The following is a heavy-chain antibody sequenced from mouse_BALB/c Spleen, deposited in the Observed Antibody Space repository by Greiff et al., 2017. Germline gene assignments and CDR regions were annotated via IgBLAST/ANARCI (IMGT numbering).Heavy chain of an antibody. V-gene: IGHV14-3*02. Sequence: VQLKESGAELVKPGASVKLSCTASGFNITDTYMHWVKQRPEQGLEWIGRIDPANGNTKYDPKFQGKATITADTSSNTAYLQLSSLTSEDTAVYYCAPNTYYGNYFDYWGQGTTLTVSS. CDR2: IDPANGNT. CDR3: APNTYYGNYFDY. CDR1: GFNITDTY. J-gene: IGHJ2*01. D-gene: IGHD2-10*01.